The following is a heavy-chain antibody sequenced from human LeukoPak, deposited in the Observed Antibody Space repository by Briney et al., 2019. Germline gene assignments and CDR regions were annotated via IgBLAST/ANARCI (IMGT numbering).Heavy chain of an antibody. J-gene: IGHJ4*02. Sequence: SETLSLTCAVSGDSISSSNWWSWVRQPPGKGLDWIGEISHAGSTKYNPSLKNRVTISKDNSKNQFSPKLNSVTAADTAVYYCTRSGGWWSLDYWGQGALVTVSS. V-gene: IGHV4-4*02. D-gene: IGHD2-8*02. CDR1: GDSISSSNW. CDR2: ISHAGST. CDR3: TRSGGWWSLDY.